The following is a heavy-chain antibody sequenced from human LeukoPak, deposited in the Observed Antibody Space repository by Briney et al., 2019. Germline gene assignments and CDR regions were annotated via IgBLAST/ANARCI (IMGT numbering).Heavy chain of an antibody. Sequence: PGGSLRLSCAASGFTFSSYWMSWVRQAPRKGLEWVANIKQDGSEKYYVDSVKGRFTISRDNAKNSLYLQMNSLRAEDTAVYYCAKAAGGLLLPYSPFDYWGQGTLVTVSS. CDR2: IKQDGSEK. V-gene: IGHV3-7*01. D-gene: IGHD3-22*01. J-gene: IGHJ4*02. CDR1: GFTFSSYW. CDR3: AKAAGGLLLPYSPFDY.